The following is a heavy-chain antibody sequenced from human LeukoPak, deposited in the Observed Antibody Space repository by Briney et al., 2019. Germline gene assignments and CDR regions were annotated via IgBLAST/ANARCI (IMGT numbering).Heavy chain of an antibody. CDR3: AREAGVVPAAIYYYGMDV. CDR2: ISWNSGSI. J-gene: IGHJ6*02. V-gene: IGHV3-9*01. Sequence: PGGSLRLSCAASGFTFDDYAMHWVRHAPGKGLEWVSGISWNSGSIGYADSVKGRFTISRDNANNSLYLQMNSLRAEDTALYYCAREAGVVPAAIYYYGMDVWGQGTTVTVSS. CDR1: GFTFDDYA. D-gene: IGHD2-2*02.